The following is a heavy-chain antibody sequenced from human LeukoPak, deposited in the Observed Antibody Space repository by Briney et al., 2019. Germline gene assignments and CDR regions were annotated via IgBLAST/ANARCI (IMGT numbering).Heavy chain of an antibody. CDR3: ARATYYYDSSGYYPSASVDV. V-gene: IGHV1-2*06. CDR1: GYTFTGYY. J-gene: IGHJ6*04. D-gene: IGHD3-22*01. CDR2: INPNSGGT. Sequence: ASVKVSCKASGYTFTGYYMHWVRQAPGQGLEWMGRINPNSGGTNYAQKFQGRVTMTRDTSISTAYMELSRLRSDDTAVYYCARATYYYDSSGYYPSASVDVWGKGTTVTVSS.